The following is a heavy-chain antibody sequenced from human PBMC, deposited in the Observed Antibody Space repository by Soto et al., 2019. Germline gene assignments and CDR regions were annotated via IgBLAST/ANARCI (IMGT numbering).Heavy chain of an antibody. CDR1: GGSLSPYF. CDR2: IYHTGST. Sequence: QVQLQESGPGLMKPSETLSLTCTVSGGSLSPYFWTWFRQPPGKGLEMIGYIYHTGSTNYNTSLERRVTISVDTTKNQFSLRLRSVTAADTAVYLCARLQSFGDVHLDPWGQGTLVTVSS. CDR3: ARLQSFGDVHLDP. V-gene: IGHV4-59*08. D-gene: IGHD3-10*01. J-gene: IGHJ5*02.